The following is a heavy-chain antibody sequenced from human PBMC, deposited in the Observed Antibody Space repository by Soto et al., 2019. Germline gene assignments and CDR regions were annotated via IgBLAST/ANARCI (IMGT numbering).Heavy chain of an antibody. D-gene: IGHD2-21*01. CDR3: ARIPHYSDSYYMDY. V-gene: IGHV2-70*01. J-gene: IGHJ4*02. CDR2: INWDNNK. CDR1: GFSLSTLGTC. Sequence: SGPTLVNPTQTLTLTCTFSGFSLSTLGTCVTWIRQPPGKALEWLALINWDNNKYYSTSLKTRLTISRDTSKNQVVLTMTNVDPVDTSTYYCARIPHYSDSYYMDYWGQGTLVTVSS.